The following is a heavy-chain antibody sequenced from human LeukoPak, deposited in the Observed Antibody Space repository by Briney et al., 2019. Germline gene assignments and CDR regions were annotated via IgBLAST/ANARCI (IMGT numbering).Heavy chain of an antibody. Sequence: SETLSLTCTVSGYSISSGYYWGWIRQPPGKGPEWIGSIYHSGSTYYNPSLKSRVTISVDTSKNQFSLKLSSVTAADTAVYYCARGGGYNYVVDWFDPWGQGTLVTVSS. J-gene: IGHJ5*02. CDR1: GYSISSGYY. V-gene: IGHV4-38-2*02. D-gene: IGHD5-24*01. CDR3: ARGGGYNYVVDWFDP. CDR2: IYHSGST.